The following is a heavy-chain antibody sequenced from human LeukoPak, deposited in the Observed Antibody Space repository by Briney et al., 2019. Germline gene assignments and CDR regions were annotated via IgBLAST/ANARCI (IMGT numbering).Heavy chain of an antibody. Sequence: ASVKVSCKASGGTFSSYAISWVRQAPGQGLEWMGWISAYNGNTNYAQKLQGRVTMTTDTSTSTAYMELRSLGSDDTAVYYCARTLGAAAFARAFDYWGQGTLVTVSS. J-gene: IGHJ4*02. D-gene: IGHD6-13*01. CDR2: ISAYNGNT. V-gene: IGHV1-18*01. CDR1: GGTFSSYA. CDR3: ARTLGAAAFARAFDY.